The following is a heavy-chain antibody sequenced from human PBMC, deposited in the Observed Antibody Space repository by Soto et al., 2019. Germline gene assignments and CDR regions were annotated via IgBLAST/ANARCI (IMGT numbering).Heavy chain of an antibody. V-gene: IGHV4-34*01. CDR1: GGSFRDFY. Sequence: QVQLQQWGAGLLRPSETLSLTCAVYGGSFRDFYWSWLRQTPEKGLEWIGEINHSGDTKYNRSLESRVTISGDTSKNQFSLKVNFVTPADTAVYYCARTGGMDVWGPGATVTVSS. J-gene: IGHJ6*02. CDR3: ARTGGMDV. CDR2: INHSGDT.